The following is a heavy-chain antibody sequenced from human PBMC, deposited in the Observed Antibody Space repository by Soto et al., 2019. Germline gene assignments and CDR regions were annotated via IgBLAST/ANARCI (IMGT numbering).Heavy chain of an antibody. J-gene: IGHJ4*02. CDR2: IYYRGST. D-gene: IGHD5-18*01. Sequence: QVQLQESGPGLVKPSQTLSLTCTVSGGSISSGGYYWSWIRQHPGKGLEWIGYIYYRGSTYYHPSLKSRVTISVDTSKNQFSLKLSSVTAADTAVYYCARSGYSYGPNPLLYWGQGTLVTVSS. CDR1: GGSISSGGYY. V-gene: IGHV4-31*03. CDR3: ARSGYSYGPNPLLY.